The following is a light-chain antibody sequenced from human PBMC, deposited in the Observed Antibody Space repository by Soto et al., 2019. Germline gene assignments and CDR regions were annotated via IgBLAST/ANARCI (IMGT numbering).Light chain of an antibody. CDR3: QQYGSSPPD. CDR2: GAS. Sequence: EIVMTQSPATPSVSPGERATLSCRASQSVSSSYLAWYQQKPGQAPRLLIYGASSRATGIPDRFSGSGSGTDFTLTISRLEPEDFAVYYCQQYGSSPPDFGGGTKVDIK. V-gene: IGKV3-20*01. CDR1: QSVSSSY. J-gene: IGKJ4*01.